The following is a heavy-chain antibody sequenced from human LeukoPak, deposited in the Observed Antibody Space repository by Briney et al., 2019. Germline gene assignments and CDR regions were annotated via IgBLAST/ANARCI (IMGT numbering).Heavy chain of an antibody. Sequence: SETLSLTCAVSHYSISSPYFWGWIRQPPGKGLEWIGSIYHTGRTNYNPSINSRVTMSLDTSKNQFSLNLHSVTAADTAVYHCARVYSGSTWYYFDYWGQGILVTVSS. CDR2: IYHTGRT. J-gene: IGHJ4*02. V-gene: IGHV4-38-2*01. D-gene: IGHD5-12*01. CDR1: HYSISSPYF. CDR3: ARVYSGSTWYYFDY.